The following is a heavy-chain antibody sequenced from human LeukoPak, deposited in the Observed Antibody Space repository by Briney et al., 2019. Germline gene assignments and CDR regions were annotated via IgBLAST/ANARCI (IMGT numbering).Heavy chain of an antibody. CDR2: INPSGDST. CDR1: GYTFTSYY. Sequence: GASVKVSCKASGYTFTSYYMHWVRQAPGQGLEWMGIINPSGDSTNYAQKFQGRVTMTRDMSASTAYMELSSLRSEDMAVYYCAREEVAGYFDYWGQGTLVTVSS. J-gene: IGHJ4*02. V-gene: IGHV1-46*01. CDR3: AREEVAGYFDY. D-gene: IGHD6-19*01.